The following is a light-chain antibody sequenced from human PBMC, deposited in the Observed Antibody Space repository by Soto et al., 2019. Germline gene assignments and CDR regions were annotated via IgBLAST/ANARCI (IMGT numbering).Light chain of an antibody. CDR1: SSDVGGYNY. Sequence: QSVLTQPASVSGSPGQSITISCTGTSSDVGGYNYVSWYQQHPGKAPKLMIYEGSNRPSGVSNRFSGSKSGNTASLTISGLQAEDEADYYCSSYTSSSTLVFGTGTKVTVL. CDR3: SSYTSSSTLV. V-gene: IGLV2-14*01. CDR2: EGS. J-gene: IGLJ1*01.